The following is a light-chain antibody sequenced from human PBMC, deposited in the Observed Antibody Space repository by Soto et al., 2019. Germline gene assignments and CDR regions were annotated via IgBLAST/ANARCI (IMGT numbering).Light chain of an antibody. CDR2: DAS. Sequence: DIQMTQSPTTLSASVGDRVIITCRASQRMSAWLAWYQQKPGKAPKLLIYDASCLENGVPSRFSGSGSGTEFTLTISSLQPDDFATYYCQQYDTYPWTFGQGTKVDIK. J-gene: IGKJ1*01. CDR1: QRMSAW. CDR3: QQYDTYPWT. V-gene: IGKV1-5*01.